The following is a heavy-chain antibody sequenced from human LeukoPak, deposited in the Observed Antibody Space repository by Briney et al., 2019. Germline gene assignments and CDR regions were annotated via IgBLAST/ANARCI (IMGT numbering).Heavy chain of an antibody. Sequence: PSETLSLTCTVSGGSISISSAYSGWIRQPPGKGLEWIGCIYYSKHTHYNPSLKTRVPLSADTSKNQLSLTRGSVGPTDTTVTYWVSPRGFSYGYFDYWGQGTLVTVSS. CDR2: IYYSKHT. V-gene: IGHV4-39*01. CDR3: VSPRGFSYGYFDY. J-gene: IGHJ4*02. CDR1: GGSISISSAY. D-gene: IGHD5-18*01.